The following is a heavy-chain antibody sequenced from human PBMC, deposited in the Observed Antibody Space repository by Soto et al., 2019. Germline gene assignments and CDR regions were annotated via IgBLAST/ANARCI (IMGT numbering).Heavy chain of an antibody. Sequence: QVQLQQWGAGLLKPSETLSLTCAVYGGFVSSGSYYWSWIRQPPGKGLEWIGEMSHSGGTHFNPARTSRVTISVDTSKHQFSLKMSSVTAADTALYYCARVERGTATTVVDAFDIWGPGTMVTVSS. CDR2: MSHSGGT. CDR1: GGFVSSGSYY. J-gene: IGHJ3*02. CDR3: ARVERGTATTVVDAFDI. D-gene: IGHD1-1*01. V-gene: IGHV4-34*01.